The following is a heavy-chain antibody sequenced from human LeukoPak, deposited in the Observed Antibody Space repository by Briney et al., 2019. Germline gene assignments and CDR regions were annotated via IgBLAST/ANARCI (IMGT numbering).Heavy chain of an antibody. V-gene: IGHV3-23*01. D-gene: IGHD6-19*01. CDR1: GFTFSSYA. J-gene: IGHJ4*02. CDR2: ISGSGGST. CDR3: AKTMVPYSSGWYTYYFDY. Sequence: GGSLRLSCAASGFTFSSYAMSWVRQAPGKGLEWVSAISGSGGSTYYADSVKGRFTISRDNSKNTLYLQMNSPRAEDTAVYYCAKTMVPYSSGWYTYYFDYWGQGTLVTVSS.